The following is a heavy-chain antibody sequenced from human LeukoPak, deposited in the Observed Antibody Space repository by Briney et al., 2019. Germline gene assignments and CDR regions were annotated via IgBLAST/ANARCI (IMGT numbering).Heavy chain of an antibody. D-gene: IGHD4-23*01. CDR1: GFTFSSYG. CDR2: ISYDGSNK. V-gene: IGHV3-30*18. CDR3: AKDGEDYGGNSGSDAFDI. J-gene: IGHJ3*02. Sequence: PGGSLRLSCAASGFTFSSYGMHWVRQAPGKGLEWVAVISYDGSNKYYADSVKGRFTISRDNSKNTLYLQMNSLRAEDTAVYYCAKDGEDYGGNSGSDAFDIWGQGTMVTVSS.